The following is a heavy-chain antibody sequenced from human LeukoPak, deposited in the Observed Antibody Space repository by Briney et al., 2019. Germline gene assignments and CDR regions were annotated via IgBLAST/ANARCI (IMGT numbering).Heavy chain of an antibody. CDR3: ARGGYYYDTSD. CDR2: TYTSGTL. D-gene: IGHD3-22*01. Sequence: SDTLSLTCTVSGVSISDYYWSWIRQPAGKGLEWIGRTYTSGTLNYNPSLKGRVTMSVDTSKNQFSLKLKFVTAADTAVYYCARGGYYYDTSDWGQGALVTVPS. V-gene: IGHV4-4*07. J-gene: IGHJ4*02. CDR1: GVSISDYY.